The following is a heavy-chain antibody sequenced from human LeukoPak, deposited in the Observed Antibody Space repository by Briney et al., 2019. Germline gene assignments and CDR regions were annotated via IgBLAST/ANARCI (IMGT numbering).Heavy chain of an antibody. Sequence: SETLSLTCAVSGYSISSGYYWGWIRQLPGKGLEWIGSIYHSGSTYYNPSLKSRVTISVDTSKNQFSLKLSSVTAADTAVYYCARHILYSNYDGWYFDYWGQGTLVTVSS. CDR3: ARHILYSNYDGWYFDY. J-gene: IGHJ4*02. CDR2: IYHSGST. V-gene: IGHV4-38-2*01. CDR1: GYSISSGYY. D-gene: IGHD4-11*01.